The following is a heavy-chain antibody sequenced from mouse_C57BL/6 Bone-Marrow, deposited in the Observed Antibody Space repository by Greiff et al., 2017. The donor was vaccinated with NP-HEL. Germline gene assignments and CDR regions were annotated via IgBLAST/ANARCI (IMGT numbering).Heavy chain of an antibody. CDR1: GYTFTDHT. Sequence: QVQLKQSDAELVKPGASVKISCKVSGYTFTDHTIHWMKQRPEQGLEWIGYIYPRDGSTKYNEKFKSKATLTADKSSSTAYMQLNSLTSEDSAVYFCARGLYYYGSSNFFDYWGQGTTLTVSS. D-gene: IGHD1-1*01. CDR3: ARGLYYYGSSNFFDY. J-gene: IGHJ2*01. CDR2: IYPRDGST. V-gene: IGHV1-78*01.